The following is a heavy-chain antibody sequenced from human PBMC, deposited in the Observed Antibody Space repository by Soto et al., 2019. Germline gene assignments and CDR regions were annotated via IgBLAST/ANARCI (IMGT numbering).Heavy chain of an antibody. CDR3: AKGYCSDSNGSRFDY. J-gene: IGHJ4*01. Sequence: GGSLRLSCAVSGFRFEGYAMHWVRQAPGKGLEWVSGISWNSGIIGYADSVKGRFTISRDNAENSLYLHMNSLRVEDTAFYFCAKGYCSDSNGSRFDYWGQGTQVTVSS. V-gene: IGHV3-9*01. D-gene: IGHD3-22*01. CDR1: GFRFEGYA. CDR2: ISWNSGII.